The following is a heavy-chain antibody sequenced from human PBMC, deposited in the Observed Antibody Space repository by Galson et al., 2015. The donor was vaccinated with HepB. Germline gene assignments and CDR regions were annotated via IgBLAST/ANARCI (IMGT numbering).Heavy chain of an antibody. CDR3: ATRKPPYGSGYFCDAFDI. Sequence: QSGAEVTKPGESLRISCKGSGYTFSTYWIGWVRQMPGKGMEWMGMMLPGDSDTRYHPSFQGQVAISADRSISTAYLQWSSLKASDTATYYCATRKPPYGSGYFCDAFDIWGQGTVVTVSS. D-gene: IGHD6-19*01. V-gene: IGHV5-51*01. J-gene: IGHJ3*02. CDR2: MLPGDSDT. CDR1: GYTFSTYW.